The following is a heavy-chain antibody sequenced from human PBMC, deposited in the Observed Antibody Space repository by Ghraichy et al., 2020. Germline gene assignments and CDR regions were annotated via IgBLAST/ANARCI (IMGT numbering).Heavy chain of an antibody. J-gene: IGHJ4*02. CDR2: ISGSGGST. CDR3: AKVGDMITFGGVIVIPTYFDY. Sequence: GGSLRLSCAASGFTFSSYAMSWVRQAPGKGLEWVSAISGSGGSTYYADSVKGRFTISRDNSKNTLYLQMNSLRAEDTAVYYCAKVGDMITFGGVIVIPTYFDYGGQGTLVTVSS. D-gene: IGHD3-16*02. V-gene: IGHV3-23*01. CDR1: GFTFSSYA.